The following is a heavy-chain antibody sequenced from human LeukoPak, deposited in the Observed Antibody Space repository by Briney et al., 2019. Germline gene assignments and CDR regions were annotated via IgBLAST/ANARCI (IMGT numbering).Heavy chain of an antibody. CDR3: ASGGFRRSSWFYFDY. V-gene: IGHV3-7*01. CDR1: GFTFSSYW. J-gene: IGHJ4*02. Sequence: GSLRLSCAASGFTFSSYWMSWVRQAPGKGLEWVANIKQDGSEKYYVDSVKGRFTISRDNAKNSLYLQMNSLRAEDTAVYYCASGGFRRSSWFYFDYWGQGTLVTVSS. D-gene: IGHD6-13*01. CDR2: IKQDGSEK.